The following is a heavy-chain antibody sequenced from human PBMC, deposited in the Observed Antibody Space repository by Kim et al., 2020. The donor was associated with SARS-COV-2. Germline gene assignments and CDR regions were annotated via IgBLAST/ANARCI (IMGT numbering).Heavy chain of an antibody. V-gene: IGHV4-34*01. D-gene: IGHD6-13*01. J-gene: IGHJ5*02. CDR2: INHSGST. Sequence: SETLSLTCAVYGGSFSGYYWSWIRQPPGKGLEWIGEINHSGSTNYNPSLKSRVTILVDTSKNQFFLKLSSVTAADTAAYYYSIYSSTLSFGFDPWGQGT. CDR1: GGSFSGYY. CDR3: SIYSSTLSFGFDP.